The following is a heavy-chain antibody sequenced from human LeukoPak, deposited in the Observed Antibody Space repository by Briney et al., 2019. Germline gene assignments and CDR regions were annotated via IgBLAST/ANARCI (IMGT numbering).Heavy chain of an antibody. V-gene: IGHV4-39*01. CDR2: IYYSGST. J-gene: IGHJ4*02. Sequence: PSETLSLTCTVSGGSISSSSYYWGWIRQPPGKGLEWIGSIYYSGSTYYNPSLKSRVTISVDTSKNQFSLKLSSVTAADTAVYYCARAPHARVDTAMVTKFSRVFDYWGQGTLVTVSS. D-gene: IGHD5-18*01. CDR1: GGSISSSSYY. CDR3: ARAPHARVDTAMVTKFSRVFDY.